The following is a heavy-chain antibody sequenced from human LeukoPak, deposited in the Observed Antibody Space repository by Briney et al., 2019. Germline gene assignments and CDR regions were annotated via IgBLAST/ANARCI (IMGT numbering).Heavy chain of an antibody. D-gene: IGHD4-11*01. CDR1: GFRFSNYA. Sequence: PGGSLRLSCTASGFRFSNYAMNWVRQAPGKGLEWVSVISGGGSSTNYADSVKGRFTISRDNAKNTLFLQMNSLRAEDTAVYYCVRGLQGIDYWGQGTLVTVSS. CDR3: VRGLQGIDY. J-gene: IGHJ4*02. V-gene: IGHV3-23*01. CDR2: ISGGGSST.